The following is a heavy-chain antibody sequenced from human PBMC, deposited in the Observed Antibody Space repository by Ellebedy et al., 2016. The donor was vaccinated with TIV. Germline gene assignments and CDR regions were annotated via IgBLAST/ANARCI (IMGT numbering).Heavy chain of an antibody. Sequence: AASVKVSCKASGGTFGTYAFNWVRQAPGQGLEWMGMIMPIFSTSNYAQIFQGRVTFTADESTATVSLELNSLRSDDTAVYYCARDHYPGGGMDVWGQGTTVTVSS. CDR2: IMPIFSTS. CDR1: GGTFGTYA. V-gene: IGHV1-69*13. CDR3: ARDHYPGGGMDV. D-gene: IGHD3-10*01. J-gene: IGHJ6*02.